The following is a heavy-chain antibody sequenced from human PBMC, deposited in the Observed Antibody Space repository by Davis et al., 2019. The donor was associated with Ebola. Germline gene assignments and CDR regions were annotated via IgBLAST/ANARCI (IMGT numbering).Heavy chain of an antibody. CDR1: GFTFDDYT. Sequence: GESLKISCAASGFTFDDYTMHWVRQAPGKGLEWVSLISWDGGSTYYADSVKGRFTISRDNSKNSLYLQMNSLRTEDTALYYCAKDQNYYDSSGPFDYWGQGTLVTVSS. D-gene: IGHD3-22*01. J-gene: IGHJ4*02. CDR2: ISWDGGST. V-gene: IGHV3-43*01. CDR3: AKDQNYYDSSGPFDY.